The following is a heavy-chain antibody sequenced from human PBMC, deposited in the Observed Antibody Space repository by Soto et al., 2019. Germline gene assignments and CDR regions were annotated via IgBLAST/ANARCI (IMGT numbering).Heavy chain of an antibody. CDR1: GDSISSYY. V-gene: IGHV4-59*01. Sequence: QVQLQESGPGLVKPSETLSLTCTVSGDSISSYYWSWIRQPPGKGLEWIGYIYYSGSTNYNPSLRSRVSISVDTSKNQFSLKLSSVTAADTAVYYCARGTLTSYFDYWGQGTLVTVSS. CDR2: IYYSGST. J-gene: IGHJ4*02. CDR3: ARGTLTSYFDY.